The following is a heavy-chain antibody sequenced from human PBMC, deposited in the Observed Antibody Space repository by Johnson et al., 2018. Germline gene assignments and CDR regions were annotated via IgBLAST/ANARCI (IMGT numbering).Heavy chain of an antibody. V-gene: IGHV4-59*01. D-gene: IGHD5-18*01. J-gene: IGHJ6*03. Sequence: QERLVESGPGLVKPAETLSLTCTVSGGSISSYYWSWIRQPPGKGLEWIGYSYYSGSTNYNPSPKSRVTISVDTSKNQFSLNLSYVTAADTAGYYCASAERGYSYGFFDYYYYMDVWGKGTTVTVSS. CDR3: ASAERGYSYGFFDYYYYMDV. CDR1: GGSISSYY. CDR2: SYYSGST.